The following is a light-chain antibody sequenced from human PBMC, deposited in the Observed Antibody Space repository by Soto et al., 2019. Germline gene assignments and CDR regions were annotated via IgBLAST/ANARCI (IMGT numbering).Light chain of an antibody. Sequence: QSALTQPASMSGSPGQSITISCTGTTSDVGSYNLISWYQQYPGTAPKLIIYEGTKRPSGISNRFSASKSGNTASLTISGLQAEDEADYYCCSYAGSRTFVVLGGGTKLPVL. J-gene: IGLJ3*02. V-gene: IGLV2-23*03. CDR1: TSDVGSYNL. CDR2: EGT. CDR3: CSYAGSRTFVV.